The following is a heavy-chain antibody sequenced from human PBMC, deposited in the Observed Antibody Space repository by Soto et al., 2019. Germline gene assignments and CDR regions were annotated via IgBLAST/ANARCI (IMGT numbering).Heavy chain of an antibody. Sequence: PGGSLRLSCAASGFTFSNYAINWVRQAPGGGLEWVSATSTSGGYTYYADSVKGRFTVSRDNSKNTLYLQMNSLRAEDTAVYYCAKDQAEGGYTYGFFYYYGLDVWGQGTTVTVSS. V-gene: IGHV3-23*01. CDR2: TSTSGGYT. CDR1: GFTFSNYA. J-gene: IGHJ6*02. D-gene: IGHD5-18*01. CDR3: AKDQAEGGYTYGFFYYYGLDV.